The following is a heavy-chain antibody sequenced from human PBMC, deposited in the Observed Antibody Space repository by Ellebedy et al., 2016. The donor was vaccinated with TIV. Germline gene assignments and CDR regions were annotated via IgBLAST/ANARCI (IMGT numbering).Heavy chain of an antibody. CDR2: MQNSGST. Sequence: MPSETLSLTCSVSGGSISDYYWSWIRQPPGKGLEWIAYMQNSGSTKYNPSLMSRATISLDTSKNQFSLKLRSVTAAAAAVYYCERAGGFDFPYYYYGMDVWGQGTTVTVYS. J-gene: IGHJ6*02. V-gene: IGHV4-59*01. D-gene: IGHD5-12*01. CDR1: GGSISDYY. CDR3: ERAGGFDFPYYYYGMDV.